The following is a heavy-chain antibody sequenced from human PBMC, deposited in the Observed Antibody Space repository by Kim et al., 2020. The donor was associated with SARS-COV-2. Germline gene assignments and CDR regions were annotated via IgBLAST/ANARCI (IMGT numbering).Heavy chain of an antibody. D-gene: IGHD3-10*01. Sequence: GGSLRLSCAASGFTFSSYGMHWVRQAPGKGLEWVAVISYDGSNKYYADSVKGRFTISRDNSKNTLYLQMNSLRAEDTAVYYCARVKGLLWFGELLYPQYGMDVWGQGTTVTVSS. CDR3: ARVKGLLWFGELLYPQYGMDV. CDR1: GFTFSSYG. J-gene: IGHJ6*02. V-gene: IGHV3-33*05. CDR2: ISYDGSNK.